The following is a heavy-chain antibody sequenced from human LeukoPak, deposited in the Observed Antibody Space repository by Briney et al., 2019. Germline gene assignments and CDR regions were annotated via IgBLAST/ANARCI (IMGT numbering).Heavy chain of an antibody. V-gene: IGHV4-34*01. Sequence: SETLSLTCAVYGGSFSGYYWSWIRQPPGKGLEWIGEINHSGSTNYNPSLKSRVTISVDTSKNQFSLKLSSVTAADTAVYYCAREASGFDFDYWGQGTLVTVSS. J-gene: IGHJ4*02. CDR2: INHSGST. D-gene: IGHD3-3*01. CDR3: AREASGFDFDY. CDR1: GGSFSGYY.